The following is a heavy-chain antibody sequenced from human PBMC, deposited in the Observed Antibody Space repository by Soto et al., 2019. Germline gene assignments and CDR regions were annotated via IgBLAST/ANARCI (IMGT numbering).Heavy chain of an antibody. CDR1: GFSFSRYS. D-gene: IGHD6-6*01. CDR2: ISSSSSTI. J-gene: IGHJ4*02. V-gene: IGHV3-48*01. CDR3: ARDPYSSSSY. Sequence: XXSLSLAFAACGFSFSRYSMHWVRQAPGKGQEWVSYISSSSSTIYYADSVKGRFTISRDNAKNSLYLQMNSLRAEDTAVYYCARDPYSSSSYWGQGTLVTVSS.